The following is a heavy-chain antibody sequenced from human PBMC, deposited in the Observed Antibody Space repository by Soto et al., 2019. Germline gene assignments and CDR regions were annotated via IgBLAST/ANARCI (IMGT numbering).Heavy chain of an antibody. J-gene: IGHJ4*02. CDR2: IIPIFGTA. V-gene: IGHV1-69*13. CDR3: AREEYCSGGSCYHY. Sequence: SVKVSCKASGGTFSSYAISWVRQAPGQGLEWMGGIIPIFGTANYAQKFQGRVTITADESTSTAYMELSSLRSEDTAAYYCAREEYCSGGSCYHYWGQGTLVTVSS. CDR1: GGTFSSYA. D-gene: IGHD2-15*01.